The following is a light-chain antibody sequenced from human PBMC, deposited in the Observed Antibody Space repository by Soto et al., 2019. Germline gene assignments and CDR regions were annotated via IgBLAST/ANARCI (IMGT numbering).Light chain of an antibody. J-gene: IGKJ5*01. CDR3: QQYNNWPLT. Sequence: TVLTMSPAALSVYPEERATLYCRASQSVSSNLAWHQPRPGQAPRLLIYGASTRATGVPARFSGGGSGTEFTLTITSLQSEDFAVYWCQQYNNWPLTFGPGTLLEV. CDR1: QSVSSN. V-gene: IGKV3D-15*01. CDR2: GAS.